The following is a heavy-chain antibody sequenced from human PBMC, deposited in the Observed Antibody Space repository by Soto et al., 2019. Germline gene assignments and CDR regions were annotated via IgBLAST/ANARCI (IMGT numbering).Heavy chain of an antibody. CDR2: IYYSGST. Sequence: SETLSLTCTVSGGSISSSSYYWGWIRQPPGKGLEWIGSIYYSGSTYYNPSLKSRVTISVDTSKNQFSLKLSSVTAADTAVYYCARTDYDSSGYYYYGMDVWGQGTTVT. V-gene: IGHV4-39*01. J-gene: IGHJ6*02. CDR1: GGSISSSSYY. CDR3: ARTDYDSSGYYYYGMDV. D-gene: IGHD3-22*01.